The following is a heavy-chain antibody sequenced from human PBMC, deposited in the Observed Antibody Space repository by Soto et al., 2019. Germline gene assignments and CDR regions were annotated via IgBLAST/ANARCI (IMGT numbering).Heavy chain of an antibody. CDR3: ARVPTTVTTPGMDV. CDR2: INPDGSTT. Sequence: PGGSLRLSCAASGFTFSSYWVYWVRQAPGEGLMWVSRINPDGSTTSYADSVKGRFTISRDNAKNTLYLQMNSLRVEDTAVYYCARVPTTVTTPGMDVWGQGTTVTVSS. D-gene: IGHD4-4*01. CDR1: GFTFSSYW. V-gene: IGHV3-74*01. J-gene: IGHJ6*02.